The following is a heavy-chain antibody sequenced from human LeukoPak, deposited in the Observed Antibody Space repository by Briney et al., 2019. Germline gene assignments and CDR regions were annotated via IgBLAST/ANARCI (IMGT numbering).Heavy chain of an antibody. Sequence: GGSLRLSCAGSGFTFSSYTMNWVRQAPGKGLERVSSITSSNNHIYYADSVKGRFTISRDNAKNSLYLQMNSLRGEDTSVYYCVTTWGAHYWYFDLWGRGALVTVSS. D-gene: IGHD1-26*01. CDR1: GFTFSSYT. CDR3: VTTWGAHYWYFDL. CDR2: ITSSNNHI. J-gene: IGHJ2*01. V-gene: IGHV3-21*01.